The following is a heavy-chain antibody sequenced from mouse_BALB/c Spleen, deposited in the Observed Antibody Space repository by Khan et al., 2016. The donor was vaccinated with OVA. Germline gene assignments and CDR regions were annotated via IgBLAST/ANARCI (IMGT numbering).Heavy chain of an antibody. V-gene: IGHV1-5*01. CDR3: ARGGYSSFAY. CDR2: FYPGNGDT. CDR1: GYSFTSYL. D-gene: IGHD1-3*01. J-gene: IGHJ3*01. Sequence: VQLQQSGTVLARPGASVKMSCKASGYSFTSYLIHWVKQRPGQGLEWIGDFYPGNGDTTYKQKFKDKAKLTADTSANTANMELSSLTNEDSAVYYCARGGYSSFAYWGQGTLVTVSA.